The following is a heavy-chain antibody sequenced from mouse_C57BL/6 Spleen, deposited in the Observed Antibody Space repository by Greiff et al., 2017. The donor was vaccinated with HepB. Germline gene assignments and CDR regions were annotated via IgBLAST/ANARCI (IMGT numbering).Heavy chain of an antibody. Sequence: VKLMESGPGLVAPSQSLSIPCTVSGFSLTSYGVDWVRQSPGKGLEWLGVIWGVGSTNYNSALKSRLSISKDNSKSQVFLKMNSLQTDDTAMYYCARGSYYYGSSHWYFDVWGTGTTVTVSS. CDR1: GFSLTSYG. J-gene: IGHJ1*03. CDR3: ARGSYYYGSSHWYFDV. CDR2: IWGVGST. V-gene: IGHV2-6*01. D-gene: IGHD1-1*01.